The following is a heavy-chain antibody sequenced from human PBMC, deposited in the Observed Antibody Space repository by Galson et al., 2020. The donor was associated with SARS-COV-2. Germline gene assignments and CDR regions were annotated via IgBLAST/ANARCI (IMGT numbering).Heavy chain of an antibody. CDR1: GYRFNGYY. J-gene: IGHJ6*04. CDR3: LKGLSGDWTYYYCYGRDV. Sequence: ASVTVSCMDSGYRFNGYYMYWVRQAPGHGLEYMGWINPSTGRSSYGQQFHDRVTMPSDMSITTAFLKLSGLRFDDTSVYYCLKGLSGDWTYYYCYGRDVWGKGT. V-gene: IGHV1-2*02. D-gene: IGHD2-21*02. CDR2: INPSTGRS.